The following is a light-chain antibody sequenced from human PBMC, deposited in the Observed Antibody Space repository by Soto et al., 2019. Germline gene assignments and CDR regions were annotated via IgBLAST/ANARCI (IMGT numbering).Light chain of an antibody. CDR1: QGITSY. J-gene: IGKJ3*01. Sequence: DIQLTQSPSSLSSSLGERVTLSCRASQGITSYLAWYQQKPGKAPKLLIYGASTLQSGVPSRFSGSGSGTDFTLTISSLQPEDFAIYYCQQRNSFPNPFGPGTKVDIK. CDR2: GAS. CDR3: QQRNSFPNP. V-gene: IGKV1-9*01.